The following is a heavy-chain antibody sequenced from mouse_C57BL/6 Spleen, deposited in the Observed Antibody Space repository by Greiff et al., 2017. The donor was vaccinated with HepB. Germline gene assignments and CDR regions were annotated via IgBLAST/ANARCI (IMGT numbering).Heavy chain of an antibody. Sequence: QVQLQQSGPELVKPGASVKISCKASGYAFSSSWMNWVKQRPGKGLEWIGRIFPGDGDTNYNGKFKGKATLTADKSSSTAYMQLSSLTSEYSAVYFCASSYGSSPAWFAYWGQGTLVTVSA. J-gene: IGHJ3*01. CDR2: IFPGDGDT. CDR1: GYAFSSSW. D-gene: IGHD1-1*01. V-gene: IGHV1-82*01. CDR3: ASSYGSSPAWFAY.